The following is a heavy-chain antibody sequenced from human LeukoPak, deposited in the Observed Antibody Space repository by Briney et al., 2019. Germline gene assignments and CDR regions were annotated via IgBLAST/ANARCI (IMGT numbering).Heavy chain of an antibody. Sequence: GGSLRLSCAASGFTFSSYSMNWVRQAPGKGLEWVSYISSSSSTIYYADSVKGRFTISRDNAKNSLYLQMNSLRAEDTAVYYCASSLLEWLNDYWGQGTLVTVSS. D-gene: IGHD3-3*01. CDR2: ISSSSSTI. V-gene: IGHV3-48*01. CDR3: ASSLLEWLNDY. J-gene: IGHJ4*02. CDR1: GFTFSSYS.